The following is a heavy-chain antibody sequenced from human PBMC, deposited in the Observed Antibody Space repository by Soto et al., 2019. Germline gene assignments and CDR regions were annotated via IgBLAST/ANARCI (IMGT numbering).Heavy chain of an antibody. V-gene: IGHV4-30-4*01. Sequence: QVQLQESGPGLVKPSQTLSLTCTVSGGSISSGDYYWSWIRQPPGKGLEWIGYIYYSGSTYYNPSLESRVTISVDTSKNQCSLKLSSVTAADTAVYYCARDFGGLRPGDYYYYGMDVWGQGTTVTVSS. CDR2: IYYSGST. CDR1: GGSISSGDYY. J-gene: IGHJ6*02. D-gene: IGHD3-16*01. CDR3: ARDFGGLRPGDYYYYGMDV.